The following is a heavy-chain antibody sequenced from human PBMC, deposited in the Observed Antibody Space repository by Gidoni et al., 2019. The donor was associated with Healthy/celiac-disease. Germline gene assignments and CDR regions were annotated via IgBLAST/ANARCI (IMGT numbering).Heavy chain of an antibody. CDR3: ARALGLGVVTHYFDY. V-gene: IGHV1-2*02. J-gene: IGHJ4*02. CDR2: INPKRGGT. D-gene: IGHD3-3*01. CDR1: GYTFTGYY. Sequence: QVQLVQSGAEVKKPEASVKVSCKASGYTFTGYYMHWARQAPGQGLEWMGWINPKRGGTNYAQKFQGRVTMTRDTSISTAYMELSRLRSDDTAVYYCARALGLGVVTHYFDYWGQGTLVTVSS.